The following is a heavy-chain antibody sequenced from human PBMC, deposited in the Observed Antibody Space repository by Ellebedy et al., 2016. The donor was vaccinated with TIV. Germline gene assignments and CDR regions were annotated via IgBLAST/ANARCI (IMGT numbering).Heavy chain of an antibody. Sequence: GESLKISCAASGFTVSSYGMHWVRQAPGEGLEWVAVISYDGGNKYYADSVKGRFTISRDNSKSTLYLQMNSLRADDTAVYYCARDLQHYAFWSGLYWGQGTLVTVSS. J-gene: IGHJ4*02. CDR3: ARDLQHYAFWSGLY. CDR1: GFTVSSYG. V-gene: IGHV3-30*03. D-gene: IGHD3-3*01. CDR2: ISYDGGNK.